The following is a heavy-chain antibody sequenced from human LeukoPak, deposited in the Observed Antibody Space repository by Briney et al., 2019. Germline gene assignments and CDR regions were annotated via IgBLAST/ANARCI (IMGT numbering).Heavy chain of an antibody. Sequence: PGRSLRLSCAVPVLSLNDYAMHSVRQAPGKGLGLVAGISWNPGTVGYADTVKCRFPISRDNSKNSLYLQMISLRAEDTALYSCAKATNYRSCYYGMDVWGQGTTVAVSS. CDR1: VLSLNDYA. CDR2: ISWNPGTV. J-gene: IGHJ6*02. D-gene: IGHD1-1*01. V-gene: IGHV3-9*01. CDR3: AKATNYRSCYYGMDV.